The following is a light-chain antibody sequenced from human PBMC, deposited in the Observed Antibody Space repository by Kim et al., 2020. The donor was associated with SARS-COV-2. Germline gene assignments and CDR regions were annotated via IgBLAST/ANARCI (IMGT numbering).Light chain of an antibody. CDR1: RSVSSRF. V-gene: IGKV3D-7*01. J-gene: IGKJ2*01. CDR2: GAS. Sequence: PGDRVTLSCRASRSVSSRFLTWYHQKPGQAPRLSSYGASTRATGIPARFSGSGSGTDFTLTIDSLQPGDFAVYYCQQDYTFPQTFGQGTKLEI. CDR3: QQDYTFPQT.